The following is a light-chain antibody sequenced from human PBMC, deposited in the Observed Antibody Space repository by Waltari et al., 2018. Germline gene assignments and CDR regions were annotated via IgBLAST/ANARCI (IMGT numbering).Light chain of an antibody. J-gene: IGKJ4*01. Sequence: EIVLTQSPATLSLSPGERATPSCRASQSVSSYLAWYQQKPGQAPRLLIYDASNRATGIPARFSGSGSGTDFTLTISSLEPEDFAVYYCQQRSNWPSALTFGGGTKVEIK. CDR2: DAS. CDR3: QQRSNWPSALT. V-gene: IGKV3-11*01. CDR1: QSVSSY.